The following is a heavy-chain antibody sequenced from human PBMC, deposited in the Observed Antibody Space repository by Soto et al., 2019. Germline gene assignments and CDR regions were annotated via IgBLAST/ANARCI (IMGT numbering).Heavy chain of an antibody. D-gene: IGHD6-19*01. V-gene: IGHV1-2*02. CDR1: GYTFTAYS. Sequence: ASVKVSCKASGYTFTAYSMHWVRQAPGQGLEWIGWFNANSGDTAYAEKFQGRVTLTTDTSISTAYMELSSLTSDDTALYYCAREASAVLPLDYWGQGTLVTVSS. CDR3: AREASAVLPLDY. CDR2: FNANSGDT. J-gene: IGHJ4*02.